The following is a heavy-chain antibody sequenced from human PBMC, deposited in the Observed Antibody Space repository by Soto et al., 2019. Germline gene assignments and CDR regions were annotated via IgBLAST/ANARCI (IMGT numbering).Heavy chain of an antibody. CDR3: ARVKRRFNSWFDP. CDR2: INHSGST. Sequence: PSETLSLTCAVYGGSFSGYYWSWIRQPPGKGLEWIGEINHSGSTNYNLSLKSRVTISVDTSKNQFSLKLSSVTAADTAVYYCARVKRRFNSWFDPWGQGTLVTVSS. D-gene: IGHD1-1*01. CDR1: GGSFSGYY. J-gene: IGHJ5*02. V-gene: IGHV4-34*01.